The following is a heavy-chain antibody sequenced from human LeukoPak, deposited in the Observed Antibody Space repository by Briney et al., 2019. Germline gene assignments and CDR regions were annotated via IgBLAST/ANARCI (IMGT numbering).Heavy chain of an antibody. CDR2: INPNSGGT. D-gene: IGHD3-10*01. V-gene: IGHV1-2*06. CDR3: ARDLILLWFGEFPEGGTFDI. CDR1: GYTFTGYY. J-gene: IGHJ3*02. Sequence: VASVKVSCKASGYTFTGYYMHWVRQAPGQGLEWMGRINPNSGGTSYAQKFQGRVTMTRDTSISTAYMELSRLRSDDTAVYYCARDLILLWFGEFPEGGTFDIWGQGTMVTVSS.